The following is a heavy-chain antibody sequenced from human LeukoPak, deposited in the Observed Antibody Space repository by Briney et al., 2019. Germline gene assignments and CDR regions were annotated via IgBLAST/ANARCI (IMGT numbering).Heavy chain of an antibody. Sequence: PGESLRLSCAASGFTFGNSWVHWVRQAPGKGLVWVSLINADGSTTTYADSVKGRFTISRDNARNTVSLQMNSLTIEDTAVYYCVVVVEPPDSDGFDVWGQGTMITVSS. CDR3: VVVVEPPDSDGFDV. D-gene: IGHD1-14*01. J-gene: IGHJ3*01. V-gene: IGHV3-74*01. CDR1: GFTFGNSW. CDR2: INADGSTT.